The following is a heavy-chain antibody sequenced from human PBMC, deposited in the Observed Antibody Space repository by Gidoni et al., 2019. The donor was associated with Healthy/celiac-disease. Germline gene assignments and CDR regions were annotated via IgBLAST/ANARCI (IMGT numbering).Heavy chain of an antibody. CDR3: ARGAIVVVPAARNLFDP. D-gene: IGHD2-2*01. CDR2: INPNSGGT. V-gene: IGHV1-2*02. Sequence: QVQLVQSGAEVKKPGASVKVSCKASGYTFTGYYMHWVRQAPGQGLEWMGWINPNSGGTNYAQKFQGRVTMTRDTSISTAYMELSRLRSDDTAVYYCARGAIVVVPAARNLFDPWGQGTLVTVSS. J-gene: IGHJ5*02. CDR1: GYTFTGYY.